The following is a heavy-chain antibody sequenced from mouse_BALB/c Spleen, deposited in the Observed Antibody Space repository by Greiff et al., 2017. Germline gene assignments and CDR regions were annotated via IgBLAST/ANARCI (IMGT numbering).Heavy chain of an antibody. CDR1: GYTFTSYY. Sequence: QVQLKQSGAELVKPGASVKLSCKASGYTFTSYYMYWVKQRPGQGLEWIGEINPSTGYTEYNQKFKDKATLTADKSSSTAYMQLSSLTSEDSAVYYCARTWDYAFAYWGQGTLVTVSA. J-gene: IGHJ3*01. CDR3: ARTWDYAFAY. D-gene: IGHD2-4*01. V-gene: IGHV1S81*02. CDR2: INPSTGYT.